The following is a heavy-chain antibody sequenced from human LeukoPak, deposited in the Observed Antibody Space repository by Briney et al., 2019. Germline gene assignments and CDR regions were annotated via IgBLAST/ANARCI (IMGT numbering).Heavy chain of an antibody. CDR3: ARLKIIANYGDYVAWGYYFDY. V-gene: IGHV1-46*01. D-gene: IGHD4-17*01. Sequence: ASVKVSCKASGYTFTSYYMHWVRQAPGQGLEWMGIINPSGGSTSYAQKFQGRVTMTRDTSTSTVYMELKSLRSDDTAVYYCARLKIIANYGDYVAWGYYFDYWGQGTLVTVSS. CDR2: INPSGGST. J-gene: IGHJ4*02. CDR1: GYTFTSYY.